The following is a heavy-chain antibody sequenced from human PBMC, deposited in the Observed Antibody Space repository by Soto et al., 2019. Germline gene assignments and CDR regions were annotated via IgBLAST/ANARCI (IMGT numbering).Heavy chain of an antibody. V-gene: IGHV1-2*04. CDR2: INPNSGGT. CDR1: GYTFTGYY. CDR3: ARGIAAAGIYGMDV. J-gene: IGHJ6*02. Sequence: GASGQVSCKASGYTFTGYYMHWVRQTPGQGLEWMGWINPNSGGTNYAQKFQGWVTMTRDTSISTAYMELSRLRSDDTAVYYCARGIAAAGIYGMDVWGQGTTVTVSS. D-gene: IGHD6-13*01.